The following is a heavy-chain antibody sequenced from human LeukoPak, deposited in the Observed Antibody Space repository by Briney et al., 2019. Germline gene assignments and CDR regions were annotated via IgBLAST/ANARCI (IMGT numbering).Heavy chain of an antibody. V-gene: IGHV4-38-2*02. CDR1: GYSITTNYY. D-gene: IGHD1-26*01. CDR3: VTPRSWELSDMAV. CDR2: VYHNGET. J-gene: IGHJ6*03. Sequence: SETLSLTCTVSGYSITTNYYWAWIRQSPGAGLEWIGSVYHNGETYYNPSLKSRVIISVDTSKNEFSLRLTSVTAADTAVYYCVTPRSWELSDMAVWGKGTTVIVSS.